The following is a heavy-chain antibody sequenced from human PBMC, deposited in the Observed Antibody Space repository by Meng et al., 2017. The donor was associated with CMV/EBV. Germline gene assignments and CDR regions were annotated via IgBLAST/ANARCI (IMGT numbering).Heavy chain of an antibody. Sequence: DVQQAESGGVVVKPGGLLRLSCAASGFTFDDYTMHWVRQAPGKGLEWVSLISCDGGSTYYADSVKGRFTISRDNSKNSLYLQMNSLRTEDTALYYCAKGPGENWFDPWGQGTLVTVSS. D-gene: IGHD3-10*01. CDR2: ISCDGGST. V-gene: IGHV3-43*01. J-gene: IGHJ5*02. CDR3: AKGPGENWFDP. CDR1: GFTFDDYT.